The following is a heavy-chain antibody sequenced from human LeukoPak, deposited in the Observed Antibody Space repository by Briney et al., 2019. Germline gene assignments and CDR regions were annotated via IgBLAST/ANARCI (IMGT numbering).Heavy chain of an antibody. D-gene: IGHD5-18*01. J-gene: IGHJ4*02. V-gene: IGHV3-48*01. CDR2: ISSSSSTI. Sequence: PGGSLRLSCAASGFTFSSYSMNWVRQAPGKGLEWVSYISSSSSTIYYADSVKGRFTISRDNAKNSLYLQMNSLRAEDTAVYYCARGLREQLWSGNFDYWGQGTLVTVSS. CDR1: GFTFSSYS. CDR3: ARGLREQLWSGNFDY.